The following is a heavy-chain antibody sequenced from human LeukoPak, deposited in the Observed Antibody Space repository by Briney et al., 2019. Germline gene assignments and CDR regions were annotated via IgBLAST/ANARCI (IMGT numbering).Heavy chain of an antibody. V-gene: IGHV3-21*01. CDR2: ISSSSSYI. Sequence: GGSLRLSCAASGFTFSSYSMNWVRQAPGKGLEWVSSISSSSSYIYYADSVKGRFTISRDNAKNSLYLQMNSLRAEDTAVYYCARDLGYCSGGSCYSYGMDVWGQGTTVTVSS. CDR1: GFTFSSYS. J-gene: IGHJ6*02. D-gene: IGHD2-15*01. CDR3: ARDLGYCSGGSCYSYGMDV.